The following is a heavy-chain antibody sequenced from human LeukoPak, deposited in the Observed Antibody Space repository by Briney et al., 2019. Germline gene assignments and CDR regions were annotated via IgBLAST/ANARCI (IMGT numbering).Heavy chain of an antibody. D-gene: IGHD1-26*01. CDR3: AKGGKWDVTPFDY. V-gene: IGHV3-11*05. J-gene: IGHJ4*02. Sequence: NPGGSLRLSCAASGFTFSDYYMSWIRQAPGKGLEWVSYISSSSSYTNYADSVKGRFTISRDNAKNSLYLQMNSLRAEDTAVYYCAKGGKWDVTPFDYWGQGTLVTVSS. CDR2: ISSSSSYT. CDR1: GFTFSDYY.